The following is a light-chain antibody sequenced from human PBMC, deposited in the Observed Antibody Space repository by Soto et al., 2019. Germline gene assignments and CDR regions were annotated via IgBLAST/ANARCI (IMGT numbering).Light chain of an antibody. CDR3: QQYHNCPLYT. Sequence: EIVMTQHPATLSVSPGERATLSCRASQSVSSNLAWYQQKPVQAPRLLIYGASTRATGMPARFSGSGSGTEFPLSISRLQAEDVAVYYCQQYHNCPLYTFGQGNKLEIK. V-gene: IGKV3-15*01. CDR2: GAS. CDR1: QSVSSN. J-gene: IGKJ2*01.